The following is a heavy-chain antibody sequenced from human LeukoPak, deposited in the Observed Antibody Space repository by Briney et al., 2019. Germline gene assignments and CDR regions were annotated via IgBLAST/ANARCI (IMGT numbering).Heavy chain of an antibody. J-gene: IGHJ4*02. CDR3: ASRYYGSGRPTPFDY. Sequence: ATVKVSCKASGYTFTSYGISWVRQAPGQGLEWMGWINPNSGGTNYAQKFQGRVTMTRDTSIITAYMELSRLRSDDTAVYYCASRYYGSGRPTPFDYWGQGTLVTVSS. D-gene: IGHD3-10*01. CDR2: INPNSGGT. V-gene: IGHV1-2*02. CDR1: GYTFTSYG.